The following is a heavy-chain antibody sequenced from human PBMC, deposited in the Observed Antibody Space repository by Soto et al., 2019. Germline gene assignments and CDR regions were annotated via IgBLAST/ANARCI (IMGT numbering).Heavy chain of an antibody. V-gene: IGHV1-69*01. D-gene: IGHD2-2*01. CDR1: GGSVSSYA. CDR3: ARTACERISCSHYFNYGMDV. CDR2: IIVLFGTA. J-gene: IGHJ6*02. Sequence: QVQLVQSGAEVKKPGSSVKVSCKASGGSVSSYAITWVRQAPGQALEWMGGIIVLFGTANYAQNFQRRVTITADEPTSTAYRQLSSLRSEDTSVYYCARTACERISCSHYFNYGMDVWGQGTTVTVSS.